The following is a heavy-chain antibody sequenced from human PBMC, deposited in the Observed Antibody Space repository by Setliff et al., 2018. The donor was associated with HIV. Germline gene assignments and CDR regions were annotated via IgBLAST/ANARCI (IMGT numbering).Heavy chain of an antibody. CDR2: TIPMFGTA. D-gene: IGHD6-19*01. CDR1: GGTFSSYA. CDR3: ARARSSSGWVDAFDI. Sequence: SVKVSCKASGGTFSSYAISWVRQAPGQGLEWMGGTIPMFGTANYAQKFQGRVTITTDESTNTGYMELSSLRSEDTAVYYCARARSSSGWVDAFDIWGQGTMVTVSS. J-gene: IGHJ3*02. V-gene: IGHV1-69*05.